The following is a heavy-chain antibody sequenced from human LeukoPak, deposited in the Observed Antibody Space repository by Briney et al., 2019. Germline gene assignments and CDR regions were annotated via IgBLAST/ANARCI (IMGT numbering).Heavy chain of an antibody. J-gene: IGHJ4*02. CDR1: GDSVSSNSAA. Sequence: SQTLSLTCAISGDSVSSNSAAWSWIRQSPSRGLEWLVRAYYMSKWFNNYAVSMKSRMTINPDTSNNQFSLHLNSVTPEDTAVYYCAREVHSGYYFDYWGQGTLVTVSS. CDR3: AREVHSGYYFDY. D-gene: IGHD6-25*01. V-gene: IGHV6-1*01. CDR2: AYYMSKWFN.